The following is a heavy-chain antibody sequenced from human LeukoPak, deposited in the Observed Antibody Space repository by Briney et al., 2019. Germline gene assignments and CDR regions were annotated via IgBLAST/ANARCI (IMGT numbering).Heavy chain of an antibody. D-gene: IGHD4-23*01. J-gene: IGHJ4*02. CDR3: ATNYGGNPFDY. V-gene: IGHV3-7*01. CDR1: GFTFNTYW. Sequence: PGGSLRLSCAASGFTFNTYWMSWVRQVPGKGLEWVANIKQDGSEKYYVDSVKGRFTVSRDNAKNSLYLQMNSLRAEDTAVYYCATNYGGNPFDYWGQGTLVTVSS. CDR2: IKQDGSEK.